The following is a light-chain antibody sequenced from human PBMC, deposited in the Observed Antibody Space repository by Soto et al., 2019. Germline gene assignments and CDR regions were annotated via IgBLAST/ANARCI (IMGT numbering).Light chain of an antibody. CDR1: QSVDIN. CDR2: GAS. J-gene: IGKJ1*01. CDR3: QQYSSWPRT. Sequence: EIVLTQSPATLSVSPGERVTLSYRASQSVDINLAWYQQKPGQAPRLLIYGASTRATDMPGRFSGRGAGAEFTLTISSLQSEDFAVYYCQQYSSWPRTLGQGTKVEI. V-gene: IGKV3-15*01.